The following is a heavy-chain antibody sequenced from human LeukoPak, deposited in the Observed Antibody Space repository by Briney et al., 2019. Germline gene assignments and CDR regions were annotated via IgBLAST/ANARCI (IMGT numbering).Heavy chain of an antibody. CDR1: GFTFSSYA. CDR2: ISGSGGST. J-gene: IGHJ4*02. Sequence: PGGSLRLSCAASGFTFSSYAMSWVRQAPGKGLEWVSAISGSGGSTYYADSVKGRFTISRDNSKNTLYLQMNSLRAEDTAVYYCAKVPTYYYGSGSLSLPFDYWGQGTLSPSPQ. V-gene: IGHV3-23*01. D-gene: IGHD3-10*01. CDR3: AKVPTYYYGSGSLSLPFDY.